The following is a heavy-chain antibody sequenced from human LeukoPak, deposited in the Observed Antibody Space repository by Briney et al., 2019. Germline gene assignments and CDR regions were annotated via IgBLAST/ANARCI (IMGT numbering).Heavy chain of an antibody. V-gene: IGHV3-23*01. CDR1: AFTFSNYG. D-gene: IGHD5-18*01. J-gene: IGHJ4*02. Sequence: GGSLRLSCAASAFTFSNYGMHWVRQAPGKGLEWVTGISGSGDTTFYIDSVKGRFTISRDNSKNTLFLQMNSLRAEDTAVYYCAKGGYRYGLRKLYFDSWGQGTLVAVSS. CDR2: ISGSGDTT. CDR3: AKGGYRYGLRKLYFDS.